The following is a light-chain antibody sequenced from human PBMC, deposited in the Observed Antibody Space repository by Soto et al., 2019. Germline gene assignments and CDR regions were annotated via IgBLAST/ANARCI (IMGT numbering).Light chain of an antibody. CDR3: KHYNNQPPL. J-gene: IGKJ3*01. CDR1: QSVSSN. V-gene: IGKV3-15*01. CDR2: GSS. Sequence: EIVMTQSPATLSVSPGDRATLSCRASQSVSSNLAWYQQKPGQAPRLLIYGSSTRATGIPARFSGSGSWTEFSLTISSLQSEDLAGYSCKHYNNQPPLFGTGTKGDIK.